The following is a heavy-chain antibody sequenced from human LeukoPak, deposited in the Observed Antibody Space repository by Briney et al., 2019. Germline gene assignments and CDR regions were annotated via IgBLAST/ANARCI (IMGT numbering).Heavy chain of an antibody. CDR1: GYTFSRQY. CDR2: INPSSGNT. Sequence: ASVRVSCKASGYTFSRQYMHFVRQAPGQGLEWMGIINPSSGNTNYAQKFQGRVTMTRDTSTSTIYMDPSSLRSDDTAVYYCSTSVGGTEFDSWGQGALVTVSS. CDR3: STSVGGTEFDS. V-gene: IGHV1-46*01. J-gene: IGHJ4*02. D-gene: IGHD3-16*01.